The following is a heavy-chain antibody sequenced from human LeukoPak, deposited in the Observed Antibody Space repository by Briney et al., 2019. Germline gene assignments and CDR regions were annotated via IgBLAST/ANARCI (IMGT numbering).Heavy chain of an antibody. CDR2: IKEDGTEK. Sequence: PGGSLRLSCAASGFTFSRHSMSWVRQAPGKGLEWVAKIKEDGTEKYYVGSVEGRFTISRDNARNTLFLQMNSLRVEDTAVYFCARESGDYGSADMPGYYYYMDVWTKGTTVIVSS. CDR1: GFTFSRHS. D-gene: IGHD3-10*01. J-gene: IGHJ6*03. V-gene: IGHV3-7*01. CDR3: ARESGDYGSADMPGYYYYMDV.